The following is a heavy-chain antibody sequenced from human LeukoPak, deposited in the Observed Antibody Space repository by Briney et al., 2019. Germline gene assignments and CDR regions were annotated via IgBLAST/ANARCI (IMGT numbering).Heavy chain of an antibody. CDR2: IYTSGSGST. J-gene: IGHJ4*02. D-gene: IGHD6-13*01. CDR3: ARVQTWRRIAAAGTMNNY. CDR1: SGSISSGSYY. V-gene: IGHV4-61*02. Sequence: SETLSLTCTVSSGSISSGSYYWSWIRQPAGKGLEWIGRIYTSGSGSTNYNPSLKSRVTISVDTSKNQFSLKLSSVTAADTAVYYCARVQTWRRIAAAGTMNNYWGQGTLVTVSS.